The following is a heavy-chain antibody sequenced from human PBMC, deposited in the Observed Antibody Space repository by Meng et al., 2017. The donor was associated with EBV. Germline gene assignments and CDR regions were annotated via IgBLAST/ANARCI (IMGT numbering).Heavy chain of an antibody. V-gene: IGHV4-34*01. CDR2: LHHSGST. D-gene: IGHD3-9*01. CDR3: ARVSPKRYFDYLAPPDY. Sequence: QVQLQQCGAGLVKLSGTLSLTCAVYCGSVNGYFWSWIRQPPGKGLEWIGELHHSGSTNYNPSLKSRLRISVDTSKNQFSLNLTSVTAADTAGYYCARVSPKRYFDYLAPPDYWGQGTLVTVSS. J-gene: IGHJ4*02. CDR1: CGSVNGYF.